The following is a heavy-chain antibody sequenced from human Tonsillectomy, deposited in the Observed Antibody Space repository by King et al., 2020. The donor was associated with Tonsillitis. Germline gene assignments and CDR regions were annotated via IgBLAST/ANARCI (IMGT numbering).Heavy chain of an antibody. V-gene: IGHV3-15*01. CDR2: IKSKTDGGTR. CDR3: TTDQHITCPGYYGMAV. CDR1: GFTFSNAW. J-gene: IGHJ6*02. Sequence: VQLVESGGGLVKPGGSLRLSCAASGFTFSNAWMSWVRQAPGKGLEWVGRIKSKTDGGTRDYAAPVKGRFTISRDDSKNTLYLPMNSLKTEDTAVYYCTTDQHITCPGYYGMAVGGQGTTVTVSS. D-gene: IGHD3-10*01.